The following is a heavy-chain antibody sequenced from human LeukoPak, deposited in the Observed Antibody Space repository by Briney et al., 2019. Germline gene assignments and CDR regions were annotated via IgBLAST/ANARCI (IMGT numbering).Heavy chain of an antibody. D-gene: IGHD6-13*01. CDR3: ATGVQLVRYFDY. CDR2: INSDGSST. J-gene: IGHJ4*02. CDR1: GFTFSSYW. Sequence: AGGSLRLSCAASGFTFSSYWMHWVRQAPGKGLVWVSRINSDGSSTSYADSVKGRFTISRDNAKNTLYLQMNSLRAEGTAVYYCATGVQLVRYFDYWGQGTLVTVSS. V-gene: IGHV3-74*01.